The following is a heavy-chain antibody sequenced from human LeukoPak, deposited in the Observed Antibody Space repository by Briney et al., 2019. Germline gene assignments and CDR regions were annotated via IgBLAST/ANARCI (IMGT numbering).Heavy chain of an antibody. CDR2: VDPEDGET. Sequence: ASVKVSCXVSGYTFTDYYMHWVQQAPGKGLEWMGLVDPEDGETIYAEKFQGRVTITADTSTDTAYMELSSLRSEDTAVYYCATGFGYYFDYWGQGTLVTVSS. J-gene: IGHJ4*02. CDR1: GYTFTDYY. D-gene: IGHD3-10*01. CDR3: ATGFGYYFDY. V-gene: IGHV1-69-2*01.